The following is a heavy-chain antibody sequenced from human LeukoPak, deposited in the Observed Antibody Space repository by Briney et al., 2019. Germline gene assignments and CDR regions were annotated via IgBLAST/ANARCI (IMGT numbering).Heavy chain of an antibody. CDR1: GFTVSNNY. CDR3: AREGITMIVTDY. J-gene: IGHJ4*02. CDR2: IYSGGRT. V-gene: IGHV3-66*02. D-gene: IGHD3-22*01. Sequence: GGSLRLSCEASGFTVSNNYVTWVRQAPGKGLEWVSLIYSGGRTDYADSVKGRFTISRDNSKNTLYLQMNSLRAEDTAVYYCAREGITMIVTDYWGQGTLVTVSS.